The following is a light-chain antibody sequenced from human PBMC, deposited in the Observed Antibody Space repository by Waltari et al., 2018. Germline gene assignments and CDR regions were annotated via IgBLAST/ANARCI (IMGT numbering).Light chain of an antibody. J-gene: IGKJ4*01. Sequence: DIQMTQSPSSLSAFVGDRVTITCRSSQSISNYLNWYQQKPGKAPKVLIYAASSLQSGVPSRFSGSGSGTDFTLTISRLQAEDFATYFCQQSYSTPLTFGGGAKVEIK. CDR3: QQSYSTPLT. CDR1: QSISNY. V-gene: IGKV1-39*01. CDR2: AAS.